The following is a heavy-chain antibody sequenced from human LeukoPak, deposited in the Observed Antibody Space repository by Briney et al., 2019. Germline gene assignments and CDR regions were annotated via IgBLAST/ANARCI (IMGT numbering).Heavy chain of an antibody. J-gene: IGHJ3*02. CDR1: GFTLCNNY. D-gene: IGHD1-26*01. CDR3: ARVIVGDTFEAFDI. Sequence: GGCLRLSRAASGFTLCNNYMCWVRQAPGRGLEWVSIIYSGSNRYSAGSVKGRITISRDNSKNTLSVQKNSLRAEDTAVYDCARVIVGDTFEAFDIWGQGTTVTVSS. V-gene: IGHV3-66*01. CDR2: IYSGSNR.